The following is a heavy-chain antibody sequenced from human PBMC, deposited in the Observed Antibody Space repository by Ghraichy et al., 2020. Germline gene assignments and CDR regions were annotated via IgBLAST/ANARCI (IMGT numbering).Heavy chain of an antibody. D-gene: IGHD3-22*01. J-gene: IGHJ6*02. Sequence: SETLSLTCTVSGGSITDYYWNWIRQPPGKGLEWIACMSYSGNTNYNPSLKSRVTISEDTSKNQLSLKLSSLTAADTAMYYCARGGPPYDRSGPLREVGSHYSGMDVWGQGTTVTVSS. CDR2: MSYSGNT. CDR3: ARGGPPYDRSGPLREVGSHYSGMDV. CDR1: GGSITDYY. V-gene: IGHV4-59*01.